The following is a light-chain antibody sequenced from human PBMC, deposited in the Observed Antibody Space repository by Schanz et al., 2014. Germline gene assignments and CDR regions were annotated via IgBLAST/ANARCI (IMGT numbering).Light chain of an antibody. CDR3: QQYNDWPRT. CDR1: QSVSNN. J-gene: IGKJ1*01. Sequence: EIVMTQSPATLSVSPGERATLSCRASQSVSNNLAWFQQKPGQAPRLLIYGASTRATGIPARFTGSGSGTEFTLTISSLQSEDIEVYYCQQYNDWPRTFGQGTKVALK. CDR2: GAS. V-gene: IGKV3-15*01.